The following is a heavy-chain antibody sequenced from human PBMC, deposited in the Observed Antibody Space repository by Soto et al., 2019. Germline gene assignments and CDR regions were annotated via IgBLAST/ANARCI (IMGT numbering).Heavy chain of an antibody. V-gene: IGHV1-3*01. CDR1: GYTFTSYA. D-gene: IGHD6-13*01. J-gene: IGHJ4*02. CDR2: INAGNGNT. CDR3: ARPVGGSSWIGY. Sequence: QVQLVQSGAEVKKPGASVKVSCKASGYTFTSYAMYWVRQAPGQRLEWMGWINAGNGNTKYSQKFQGRVTITRDTSASTAYMELSSLRSEDTAVYYCARPVGGSSWIGYWGQGTLVTVSS.